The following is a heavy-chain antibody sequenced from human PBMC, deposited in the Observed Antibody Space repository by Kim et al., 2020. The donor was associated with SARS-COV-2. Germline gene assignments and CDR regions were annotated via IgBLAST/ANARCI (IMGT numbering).Heavy chain of an antibody. D-gene: IGHD2-2*01. CDR1: GGSISSSSYY. CDR2: IYYSGST. V-gene: IGHV4-39*01. J-gene: IGHJ4*02. CDR3: ARHIVVVLDDTNHFDY. Sequence: SETLSLTCTVSGGSISSSSYYWGWIRQPPGKGLEWIGSIYYSGSTYYNPSLKSRVTISVDTSKNQFSLKLSSVTAADTAVYYCARHIVVVLDDTNHFDYWGQGTLVTVSS.